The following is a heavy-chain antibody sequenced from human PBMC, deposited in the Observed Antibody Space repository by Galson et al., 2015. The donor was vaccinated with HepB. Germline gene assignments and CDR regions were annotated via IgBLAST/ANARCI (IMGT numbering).Heavy chain of an antibody. D-gene: IGHD7-27*01. Sequence: SVKVSCKASGYTFTGYYMHWVRQAPGQGLEWMGWINPNSGGTSYAQKFQGWVTTTRDTSISTAYMELSRLRSDDTAVYYCARESPGYYFDYWGQGALVTVSS. CDR3: ARESPGYYFDY. CDR1: GYTFTGYY. V-gene: IGHV1-2*04. J-gene: IGHJ4*02. CDR2: INPNSGGT.